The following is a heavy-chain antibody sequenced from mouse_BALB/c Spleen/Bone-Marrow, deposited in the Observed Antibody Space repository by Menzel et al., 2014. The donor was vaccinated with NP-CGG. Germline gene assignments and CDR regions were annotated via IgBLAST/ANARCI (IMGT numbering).Heavy chain of an antibody. CDR2: INPSNGRT. J-gene: IGHJ2*01. CDR1: GYTFTSYW. Sequence: VQLQQSGAELVKPGASVKLSCKASGYTFTSYWMHWVKQRPGQGLEWIGEINPSNGRTNYNEKFKSKATLTVDKPSSTAYMQLSSLTSEDSAVYYCARGGFDYWGQGTTLTVSS. CDR3: ARGGFDY. V-gene: IGHV1S81*02.